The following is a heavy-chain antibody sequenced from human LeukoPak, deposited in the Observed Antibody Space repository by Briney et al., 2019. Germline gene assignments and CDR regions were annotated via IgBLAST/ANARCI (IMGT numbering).Heavy chain of an antibody. CDR1: GGSFSGYY. V-gene: IGHV3-21*01. Sequence: ETLSLTCAVYGGSFSGYYWSWIRQPPGKGLEWVSSISSSSSYIYYADSVKGRFTISRDNAKNSLYLQMNSLRAEDTAVYYCAREGMDYYDSSGYYLSARISWFDPWGQGTLVTVSS. CDR3: AREGMDYYDSSGYYLSARISWFDP. CDR2: ISSSSSYI. J-gene: IGHJ5*02. D-gene: IGHD3-22*01.